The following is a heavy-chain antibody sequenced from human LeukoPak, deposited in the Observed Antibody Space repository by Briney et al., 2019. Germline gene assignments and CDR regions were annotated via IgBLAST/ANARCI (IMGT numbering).Heavy chain of an antibody. Sequence: GASVKVSCKVSGYTPTELSMHWGRQAPGKGLEWMGGFDPEDGETIYAQKFQGRVTMTEDTSTDTAYMELSSLRSEDTAVYYCARVDFWSGYYSYNWFDPWGQGTLVTVSS. CDR2: FDPEDGET. CDR1: GYTPTELS. V-gene: IGHV1-24*01. D-gene: IGHD3-3*01. CDR3: ARVDFWSGYYSYNWFDP. J-gene: IGHJ5*02.